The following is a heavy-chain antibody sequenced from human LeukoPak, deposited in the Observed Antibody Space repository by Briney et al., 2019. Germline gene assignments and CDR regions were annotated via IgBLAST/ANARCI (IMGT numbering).Heavy chain of an antibody. CDR3: ARRSEYSSSWGYFDY. J-gene: IGHJ4*02. V-gene: IGHV1-69*05. D-gene: IGHD6-6*01. CDR2: IIPIFGTA. Sequence: ASVKVSCKASGGTFSSYAISWVRQAPGQGLEWMGGIIPIFGTANYAQKFQGRVTITTDESTSTAYMELSSLRSEDTAVYYCARRSEYSSSWGYFDYWGQETLVTVSS. CDR1: GGTFSSYA.